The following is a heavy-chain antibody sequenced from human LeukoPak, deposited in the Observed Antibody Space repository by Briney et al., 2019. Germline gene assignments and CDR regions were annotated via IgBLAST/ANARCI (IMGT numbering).Heavy chain of an antibody. CDR1: GFTFSSYA. V-gene: IGHV3-23*01. D-gene: IGHD2-15*01. CDR2: ISGNGDYT. Sequence: GGSLRLSCAASGFTFSSYAMSWVRQAPGKGLEWVSTISGNGDYTYYADSVKGRFTISRDNSKNTLYLQMNSLRAEDTAVYYCAKGGGGSCYSEIDYWGQGTLVTVSS. CDR3: AKGGGGSCYSEIDY. J-gene: IGHJ4*02.